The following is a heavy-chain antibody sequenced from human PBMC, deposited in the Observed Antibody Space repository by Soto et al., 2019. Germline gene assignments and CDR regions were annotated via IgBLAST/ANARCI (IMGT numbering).Heavy chain of an antibody. CDR1: GGSISSNDW. CDR3: AKKRAAVGRGYFDY. Sequence: QVQLQESGPGLVKPSGTLSLICAVSGGSISSNDWWSWVRQPPGKGLEWIGEMYHSGSTKYNPSLKSRVTXXVXKSXNQFSPNLGSVTAADTGVYYCAKKRAAVGRGYFDYWGQGTLSTVSS. CDR2: MYHSGST. J-gene: IGHJ4*02. D-gene: IGHD6-13*01. V-gene: IGHV4-4*02.